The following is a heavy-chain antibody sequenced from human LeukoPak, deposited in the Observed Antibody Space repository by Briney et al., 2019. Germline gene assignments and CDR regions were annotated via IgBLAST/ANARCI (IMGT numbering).Heavy chain of an antibody. CDR1: GFTFSSYW. D-gene: IGHD3-10*01. Sequence: GGSLRLSCAASGFTFSSYWMSWVRQAPGKGLEWVANIKQDGSEKYYVDSVKGRFTISRDNAKNSLYLQMNSLRAEDTAVYYCARDQRLLWFGTFYYYYYGMDVWGQGTTVTVSS. CDR2: IKQDGSEK. CDR3: ARDQRLLWFGTFYYYYYGMDV. J-gene: IGHJ6*02. V-gene: IGHV3-7*03.